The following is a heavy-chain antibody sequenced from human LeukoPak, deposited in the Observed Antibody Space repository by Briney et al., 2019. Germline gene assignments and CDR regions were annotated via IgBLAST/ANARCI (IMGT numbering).Heavy chain of an antibody. D-gene: IGHD7-27*01. CDR1: GGSISSYY. CDR2: IYTSGST. J-gene: IGHJ5*02. V-gene: IGHV4-4*07. Sequence: SETLPLTCTVSGGSISSYYWSWIRQPAGKGLEWIGRIYTSGSTNYNPSLKSRVTMSVDTSKNQFSLKLSSVTAADTAVYYCARAKANWGSVSWFDPWGQGTLVTVSS. CDR3: ARAKANWGSVSWFDP.